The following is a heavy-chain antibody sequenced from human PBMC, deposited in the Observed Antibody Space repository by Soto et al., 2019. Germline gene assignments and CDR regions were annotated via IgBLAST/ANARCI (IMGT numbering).Heavy chain of an antibody. V-gene: IGHV3-23*01. CDR3: AKDTGRGGGSVFDY. D-gene: IGHD2-15*01. Sequence: EVQLLESGGGLLQPGGSLRLSCAPSGFIFSNYAMSWVRQARGKGLEWVSAISGSGADTYYTESVKGRFTISRDNFKNTLYLQMNSLRAEDTAVYYCAKDTGRGGGSVFDYWGQGTLVTVSS. CDR1: GFIFSNYA. CDR2: ISGSGADT. J-gene: IGHJ4*02.